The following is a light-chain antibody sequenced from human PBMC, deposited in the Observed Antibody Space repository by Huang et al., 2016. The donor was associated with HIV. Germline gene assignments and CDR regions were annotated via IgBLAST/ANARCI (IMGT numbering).Light chain of an antibody. CDR3: QQGET. V-gene: IGKV3-15*01. J-gene: IGKJ2*01. Sequence: EIMLTQSLATLSVSPGERATLSCRASQSISTNLAWYQQKPGLAPRLLIYSASTRATGIPARFSGSGSGTEFTLTISSLQSEDFAVYYCQQGETFGQGTKLEIK. CDR1: QSISTN. CDR2: SAS.